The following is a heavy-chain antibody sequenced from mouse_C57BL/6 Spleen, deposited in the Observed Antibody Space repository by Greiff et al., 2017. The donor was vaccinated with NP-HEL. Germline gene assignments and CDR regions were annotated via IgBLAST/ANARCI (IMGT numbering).Heavy chain of an antibody. D-gene: IGHD4-1*01. CDR3: ARGETGTGSY. Sequence: VQVVESGPELVKPGASVKISCKASGYAFSSSWMNWVKQRPGKGLEWIGRIYPGDGDTNYNGKFKGKATLTADKSSSTAYMQLSSLTSEDSAVYFCARGETGTGSYWGQGTTLTVSS. CDR2: IYPGDGDT. CDR1: GYAFSSSW. J-gene: IGHJ2*01. V-gene: IGHV1-82*01.